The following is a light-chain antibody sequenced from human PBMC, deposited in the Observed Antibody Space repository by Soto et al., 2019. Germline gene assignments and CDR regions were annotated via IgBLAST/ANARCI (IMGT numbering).Light chain of an antibody. CDR3: QQYGSSPFT. Sequence: EIVLTQSPATLSLSPGERATLSCGASQSVSSSYLACYQQKPGLAPRLLIYDASSRATGIPDRFSRSGSGTDFTLTISRLEPEDFAVYYCQQYGSSPFTFGPGTKVDIK. CDR2: DAS. V-gene: IGKV3D-20*01. CDR1: QSVSSSY. J-gene: IGKJ3*01.